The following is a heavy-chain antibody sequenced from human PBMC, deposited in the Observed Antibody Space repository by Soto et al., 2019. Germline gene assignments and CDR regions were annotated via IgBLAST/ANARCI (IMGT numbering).Heavy chain of an antibody. V-gene: IGHV3-9*01. CDR3: AKDGYCSGGSCYSVPTYYYYGMDV. Sequence: PGGSLRLSCAASGFTFDDYAMHWVRQAPGKGLEWVSGISWNSGSIGYADSVKGRFTISRDNAKNSLYLQMNSLRAEDTALYYCAKDGYCSGGSCYSVPTYYYYGMDVWGQGTTVTVSS. D-gene: IGHD2-15*01. J-gene: IGHJ6*02. CDR2: ISWNSGSI. CDR1: GFTFDDYA.